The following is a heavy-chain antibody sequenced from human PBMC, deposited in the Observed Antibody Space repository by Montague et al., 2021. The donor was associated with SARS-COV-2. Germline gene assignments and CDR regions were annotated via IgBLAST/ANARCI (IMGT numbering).Heavy chain of an antibody. CDR3: TKDPDAYN. CDR1: GFTFGDHA. J-gene: IGHJ4*02. V-gene: IGHV3-49*03. D-gene: IGHD5-24*01. CDR2: IRGIPYGGTT. Sequence: SLRLSCAASGFTFGDHAMSWFRQAPGKGLEWVAFIRGIPYGGTTEYAASVKGRFIISRDNSKSIAYLKMNSLKTEDTAVYYCTKDPDAYNWGQGTLVTVSS.